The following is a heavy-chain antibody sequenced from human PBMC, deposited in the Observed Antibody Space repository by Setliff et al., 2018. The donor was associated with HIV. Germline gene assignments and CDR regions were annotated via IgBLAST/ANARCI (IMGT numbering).Heavy chain of an antibody. V-gene: IGHV1-46*01. Sequence: ASVKVSCKTSGYMFIAYGMSWVRQAPGQGLEWMGIINPSGGSTSYAQKFQVRVTINADKSTSTAYMELSSLRSEDTAVYYCARADSSNWYHVDYWGQGTLVTVSS. CDR1: GYMFIAYG. CDR2: INPSGGST. J-gene: IGHJ4*02. D-gene: IGHD6-13*01. CDR3: ARADSSNWYHVDY.